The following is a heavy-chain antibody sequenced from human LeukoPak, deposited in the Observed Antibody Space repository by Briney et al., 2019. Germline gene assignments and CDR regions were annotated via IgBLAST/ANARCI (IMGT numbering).Heavy chain of an antibody. CDR2: ITSRGTYI. CDR1: GFAFNSYT. V-gene: IGHV3-21*01. CDR3: AKDLLTRYDFWSGYYVDV. J-gene: IGHJ6*03. D-gene: IGHD3-3*01. Sequence: GGSLRLSCAASGFAFNSYTIKWVRQAPGKGLEWVSAITSRGTYIYNADSVKGRFTISRDNAENSAYLQMNSLRAEDTAVYYCAKDLLTRYDFWSGYYVDVWGKGTTVTVSS.